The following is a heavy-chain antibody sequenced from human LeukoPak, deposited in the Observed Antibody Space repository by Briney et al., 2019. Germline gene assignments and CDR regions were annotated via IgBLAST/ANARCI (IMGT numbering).Heavy chain of an antibody. J-gene: IGHJ4*02. CDR1: GYSISRGYY. CDR2: IYHSGST. CDR3: ARDLLTMVRGVTGAIFDY. D-gene: IGHD3-10*01. V-gene: IGHV4-38-2*02. Sequence: SETLSLTCTVSGYSISRGYYWGWIRQPPGTGLEWIGSIYHSGSTYYNPSLKSRVTISVDTSKNQFSLKLSSVTAADTAVYYCARDLLTMVRGVTGAIFDYWGQGTLVTVSS.